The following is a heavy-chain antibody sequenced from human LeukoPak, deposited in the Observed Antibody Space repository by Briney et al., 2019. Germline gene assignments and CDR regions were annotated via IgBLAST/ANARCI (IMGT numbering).Heavy chain of an antibody. D-gene: IGHD3-3*01. Sequence: GGSLRLSCVASGITFSNYAVSWVRQAPEKGLDWVSVISGSAHKIRYADSVKGRFTISRDNSENIVYLQMNNLRVEDTAVYYCAKEVEYYDFWSGYDYWGQGTLVTVSS. J-gene: IGHJ4*02. CDR3: AKEVEYYDFWSGYDY. CDR1: GITFSNYA. CDR2: ISGSAHKI. V-gene: IGHV3-23*01.